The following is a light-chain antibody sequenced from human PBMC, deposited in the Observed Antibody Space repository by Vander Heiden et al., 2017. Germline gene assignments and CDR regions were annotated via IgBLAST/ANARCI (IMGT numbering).Light chain of an antibody. Sequence: QSALPQPASVSGSPGQAITISCTGSSRDIGGYTHVSWYQQHPGKAPKLMIHDVSDRPSGVSNRFSGSKSGNTASLTISGLQAEDEADYYCCSYTSSSTLYVFGTGTKVTVL. CDR3: CSYTSSSTLYV. CDR2: DVS. V-gene: IGLV2-14*03. CDR1: SRDIGGYTH. J-gene: IGLJ1*01.